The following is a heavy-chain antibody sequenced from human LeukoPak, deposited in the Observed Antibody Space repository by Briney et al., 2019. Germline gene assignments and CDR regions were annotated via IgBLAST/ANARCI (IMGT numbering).Heavy chain of an antibody. V-gene: IGHV4-31*03. Sequence: PPQTLSLTCTVSGGSISSDDYYWSWIRQHPGKGLEWIGYIYYSGSTYYNPSLKSRVTISIDTSKNQFSLKLSSVTAADTAVYYCARAETPRNSYGYLDYWGQGTLVTVSS. D-gene: IGHD5-18*01. CDR1: GGSISSDDYY. CDR2: IYYSGST. J-gene: IGHJ4*02. CDR3: ARAETPRNSYGYLDY.